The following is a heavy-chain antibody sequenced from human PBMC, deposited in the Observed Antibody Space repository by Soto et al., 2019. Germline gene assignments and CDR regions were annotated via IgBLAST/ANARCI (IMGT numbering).Heavy chain of an antibody. CDR3: ARIAFGGVIVVQYAFDI. Sequence: SSDTLSLTCAVYGRSFSGDYWNWIRQPPGKGLEWIGESNHSGSTNYNPSLKSRVTISVDTTKNQFSLRLSSVTTAGTGVYYCARIAFGGVIVVQYAFDIRGQGTMVTVSS. CDR1: GRSFSGDY. J-gene: IGHJ3*02. CDR2: SNHSGST. D-gene: IGHD3-16*02. V-gene: IGHV4-34*01.